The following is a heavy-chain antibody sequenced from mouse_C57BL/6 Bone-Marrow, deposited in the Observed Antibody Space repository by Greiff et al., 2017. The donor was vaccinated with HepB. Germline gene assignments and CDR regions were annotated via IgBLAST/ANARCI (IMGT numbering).Heavy chain of an antibody. Sequence: EVKVEESGGGLVQPGGSLNLSCAASGFTFSDYGMAWVRQAPRKGPEWVAFISNLAYSIYYADTVTGRFTISRENAKNTLYLEMSSLRSEDTAMYYCARMTTVGYFDVWGTGTTVTVSS. CDR2: ISNLAYSI. V-gene: IGHV5-15*04. J-gene: IGHJ1*03. CDR1: GFTFSDYG. CDR3: ARMTTVGYFDV. D-gene: IGHD1-1*01.